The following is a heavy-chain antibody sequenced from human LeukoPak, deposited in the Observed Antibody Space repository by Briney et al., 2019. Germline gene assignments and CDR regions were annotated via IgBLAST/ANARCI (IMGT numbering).Heavy chain of an antibody. Sequence: SETLSLTCTVSGYSISSGYYWGWIRQPPGKGLEGSGRIYHSGSTYYNPSLKSRVTISVDTSKNQFSLKLSSVTAADTAVYYCARDGGTGYYDYWGQGTLVTVSS. CDR1: GYSISSGYY. J-gene: IGHJ4*02. D-gene: IGHD3/OR15-3a*01. CDR3: ARDGGTGYYDY. CDR2: IYHSGST. V-gene: IGHV4-38-2*02.